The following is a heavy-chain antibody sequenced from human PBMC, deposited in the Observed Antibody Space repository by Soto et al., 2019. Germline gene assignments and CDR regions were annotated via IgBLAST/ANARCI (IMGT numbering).Heavy chain of an antibody. CDR1: GGTFSSYA. CDR2: IIPIFGTA. J-gene: IGHJ6*02. D-gene: IGHD4-17*01. CDR3: AGVRSPSRRVGGMDV. Sequence: QVQLVQSGAEVKKPGSSVKVSCKASGGTFSSYAISWVRQAHGQGLEWMGGIIPIFGTANYAQKFQGRVTITADESTSTADMELSSLRSEDTAVYYCAGVRSPSRRVGGMDVWGQGTTVTVSS. V-gene: IGHV1-69*12.